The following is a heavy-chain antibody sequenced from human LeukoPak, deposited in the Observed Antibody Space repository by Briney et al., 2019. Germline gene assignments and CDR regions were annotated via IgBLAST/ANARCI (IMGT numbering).Heavy chain of an antibody. V-gene: IGHV3-23*01. CDR3: ATPPVDTAMVYFDY. CDR2: ISGSGGST. D-gene: IGHD5-18*01. Sequence: GGSLRLSCAASGFTFSSYAMSWVRQAPGKGLESFSAISGSGGSTYYADSVKGRFTISRDNSKNALYLQMNSLRAEDTAVYYCATPPVDTAMVYFDYWGQGTLVTVSS. J-gene: IGHJ4*02. CDR1: GFTFSSYA.